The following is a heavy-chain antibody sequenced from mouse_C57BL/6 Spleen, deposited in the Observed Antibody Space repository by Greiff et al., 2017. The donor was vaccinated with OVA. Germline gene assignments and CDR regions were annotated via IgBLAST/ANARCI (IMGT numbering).Heavy chain of an antibody. CDR1: GFTFSNYW. CDR2: IRLKSDNYAT. CDR3: TNYCGSNYYAMDY. J-gene: IGHJ4*01. Sequence: EVQLVESGGGLVQPGGSMKLSCVASGFTFSNYWMNWVRQSPEKGLEWVAQIRLKSDNYATHYADSVKGRFTISRDDSKSSVYLQMNNLRAEDTGIYYCTNYCGSNYYAMDYWGQGTSVTVSS. D-gene: IGHD1-1*01. V-gene: IGHV6-3*01.